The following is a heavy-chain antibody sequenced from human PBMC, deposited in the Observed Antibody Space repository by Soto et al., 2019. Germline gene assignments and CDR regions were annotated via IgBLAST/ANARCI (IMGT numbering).Heavy chain of an antibody. CDR2: IDRDGTDT. J-gene: IGHJ4*02. Sequence: EVQLVESGGGLVQPGGSLRLSCAASGFTFNSYWMHWVRQAPGKGLVWVSRIDRDGTDTNYADSVKGRFTISRDNAKNTRFLQMNSLTAEDTAVYYCARATTTVTTRPTLGYWGRGTLVTVSS. CDR3: ARATTTVTTRPTLGY. CDR1: GFTFNSYW. D-gene: IGHD4-17*01. V-gene: IGHV3-74*01.